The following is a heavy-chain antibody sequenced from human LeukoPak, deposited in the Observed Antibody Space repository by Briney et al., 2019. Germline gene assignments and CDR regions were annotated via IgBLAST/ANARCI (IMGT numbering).Heavy chain of an antibody. CDR3: ARGADSSGYYSIFYFDY. CDR2: ISLSGLT. CDR1: GGSITSTNW. V-gene: IGHV4-4*02. D-gene: IGHD3-22*01. Sequence: PSETLSLTCGVSGGSITSTNWWSWVRQPPGQGLEWIGEISLSGLTNYNPSLKSRVTMALDKSKNHLSLNLTSVTAADTAVYYCARGADSSGYYSIFYFDYWGQGTLVTVSS. J-gene: IGHJ4*02.